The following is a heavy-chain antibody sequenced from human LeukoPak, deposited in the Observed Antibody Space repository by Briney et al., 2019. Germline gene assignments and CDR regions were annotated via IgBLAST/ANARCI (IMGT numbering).Heavy chain of an antibody. CDR2: ISAYNGNT. CDR3: ARDGDYDILTGLDY. Sequence: GASVKVSCKASGYTFTSYGISWVRQAPGQGLEGMGWISAYNGNTNYAQKLQGRVTMTTDTSTSTAYMELRSLRSDDTAVYYCARDGDYDILTGLDYWGQGTLVTVSS. CDR1: GYTFTSYG. J-gene: IGHJ4*02. V-gene: IGHV1-18*04. D-gene: IGHD3-9*01.